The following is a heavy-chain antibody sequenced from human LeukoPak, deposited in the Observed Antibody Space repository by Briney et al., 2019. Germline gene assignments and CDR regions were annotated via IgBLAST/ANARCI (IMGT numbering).Heavy chain of an antibody. J-gene: IGHJ6*04. Sequence: KPSETLSLTCTVSGGSISSYYWSWLRQPPGKGLEWMGYIYYSGSTNYNPSLKSRVTISVDTSKNQFSLKLSSVTAADTAVYYCARASPRMDVWGKGTTVTVSS. CDR2: IYYSGST. V-gene: IGHV4-59*01. CDR1: GGSISSYY. CDR3: ARASPRMDV.